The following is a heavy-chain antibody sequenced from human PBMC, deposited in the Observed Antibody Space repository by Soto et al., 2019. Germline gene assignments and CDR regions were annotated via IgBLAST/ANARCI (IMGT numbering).Heavy chain of an antibody. Sequence: QMQLVQSGAEVKKSGSSVKVSCKASGGTSSNFVITWVRQVPGQGLEWLGGILPMFGAVKYAQKFQDRLTITADRSTNTAAMELGSLRPDDTAVYYCARPKRSGYDRGDSYYHTMDVWGHGTXXXXS. CDR1: GGTSSNFV. V-gene: IGHV1-69*06. CDR3: ARPKRSGYDRGDSYYHTMDV. D-gene: IGHD2-21*02. J-gene: IGHJ6*02. CDR2: ILPMFGAV.